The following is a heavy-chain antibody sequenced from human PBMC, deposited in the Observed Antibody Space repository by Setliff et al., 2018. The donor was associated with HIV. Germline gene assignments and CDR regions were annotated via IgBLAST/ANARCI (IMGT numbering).Heavy chain of an antibody. J-gene: IGHJ3*02. Sequence: SETLSLTCAVYAGSFSGYYWGWIRQPSGKGLEWIGEINHSGSTNYNPSLKSRVTISVDTSKNQFSLKLSSVTAADTAVYYCARGRRNEWELLLLAFDMWGQGTMVTVSS. CDR1: AGSFSGYY. CDR2: INHSGST. CDR3: ARGRRNEWELLLLAFDM. D-gene: IGHD1-26*01. V-gene: IGHV4-34*01.